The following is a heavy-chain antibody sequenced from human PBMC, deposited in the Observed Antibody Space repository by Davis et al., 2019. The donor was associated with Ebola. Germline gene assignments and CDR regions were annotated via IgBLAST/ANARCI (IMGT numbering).Heavy chain of an antibody. J-gene: IGHJ5*02. CDR1: GYTFTSYG. CDR3: ARTNYDFWGGYYNGNWFDP. V-gene: IGHV1-18*01. D-gene: IGHD3-3*01. CDR2: ISAYNGNT. Sequence: ASVKVSCKASGYTFTSYGISWVRQAPGQGLEWMGWISAYNGNTNYAQKLQGRVTMTTDTSTSTAYMELRSLRSDDTAVYYCARTNYDFWGGYYNGNWFDPWGQGTLVTVSS.